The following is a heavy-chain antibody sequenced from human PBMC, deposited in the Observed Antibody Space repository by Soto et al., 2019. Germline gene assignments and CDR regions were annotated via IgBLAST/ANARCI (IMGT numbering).Heavy chain of an antibody. V-gene: IGHV3-30-3*01. CDR2: ISYDGSYK. CDR3: AREGLPYGMDV. D-gene: IGHD5-12*01. J-gene: IGHJ6*02. CDR1: GFTFSSYA. Sequence: PGGSLRLSCAASGFTFSSYAMHWVRQAPGKGLERVAVISYDGSYKYYADYVKGRFTISRDNSKNTLYLQMNSLRAEDTAVYYCAREGLPYGMDVWGQGTTVTVSS.